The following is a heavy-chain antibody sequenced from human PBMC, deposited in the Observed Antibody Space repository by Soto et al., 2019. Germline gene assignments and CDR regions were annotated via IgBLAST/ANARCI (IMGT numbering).Heavy chain of an antibody. CDR1: GFTFCKAW. CDR3: TTDVDNWNYPGPDWFEP. D-gene: IGHD1-7*01. Sequence: PGGSLRLSCAASGFTFCKAWLNWVRQAPGKGLEWVGRIKSKTDGGTTDYAAPVKGRFTISRDDSKNTLYLQMNSLKTEDTAVYYCTTDVDNWNYPGPDWFEPWGQGTLVTVSS. V-gene: IGHV3-15*07. J-gene: IGHJ5*02. CDR2: IKSKTDGGTT.